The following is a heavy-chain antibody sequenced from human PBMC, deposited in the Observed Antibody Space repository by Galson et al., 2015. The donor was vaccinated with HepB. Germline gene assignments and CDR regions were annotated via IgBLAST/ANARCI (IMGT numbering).Heavy chain of an antibody. J-gene: IGHJ6*02. CDR1: GFTFSSYA. CDR2: TSGSGGST. V-gene: IGHV3-23*01. Sequence: SLRLSCAASGFTFSSYAMSWVRQAPGKGLEWVSATSGSGGSTYYADSAKGRFTISRDNSKNTLYLQMNSLRAEDTAVYYCARDTPLYGTSKRDNYYGMDVWGQGTTVTVSS. D-gene: IGHD2-8*01. CDR3: ARDTPLYGTSKRDNYYGMDV.